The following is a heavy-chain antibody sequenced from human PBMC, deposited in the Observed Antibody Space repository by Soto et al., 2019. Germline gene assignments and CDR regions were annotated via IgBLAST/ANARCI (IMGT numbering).Heavy chain of an antibody. CDR2: IIPNFGTA. J-gene: IGHJ4*02. CDR3: ARGFPWPNPIDY. Sequence: QVQLVQSGAEVKKPGSSVKVSCKASGDTFSSYAISWVRQAPGQGLEWMGGIIPNFGTASYAQKFQGRVTITADEATSTAYMELSSLRSEDTAVYYCARGFPWPNPIDYWGQGTLVTVSS. D-gene: IGHD3-10*01. CDR1: GDTFSSYA. V-gene: IGHV1-69*01.